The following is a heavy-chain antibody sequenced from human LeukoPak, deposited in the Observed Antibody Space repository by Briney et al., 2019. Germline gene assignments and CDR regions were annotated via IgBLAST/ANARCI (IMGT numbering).Heavy chain of an antibody. CDR2: IIPILGIA. CDR3: ARDPAAGPDTAFDY. V-gene: IGHV1-69*04. D-gene: IGHD6-13*01. CDR1: GGTFSSYA. Sequence: SVKVSCKASGGTFSSYAISWVRQAPGQGLEWMGRIIPILGIANYAQKFQGRVTITADKSTSTAYMELSSLRSDDTGIYYCARDPAAGPDTAFDYWGQGTLVTVSS. J-gene: IGHJ4*02.